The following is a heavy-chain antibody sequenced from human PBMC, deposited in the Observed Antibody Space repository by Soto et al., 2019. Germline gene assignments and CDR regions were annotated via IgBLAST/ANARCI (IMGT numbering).Heavy chain of an antibody. V-gene: IGHV3-21*01. D-gene: IGHD4-17*01. J-gene: IGHJ4*02. Sequence: EVHLVESGGGLVKPGGSLRLSCAASGFTFTEYNMNWVRQAPGKGLEWVSCISPTSTYIYYADSVKGRFTISRDNAKNSLYLQMNSLSAEDTAVYYCARDETFGDYSFDYWGQGTLVTV. CDR2: ISPTSTYI. CDR1: GFTFTEYN. CDR3: ARDETFGDYSFDY.